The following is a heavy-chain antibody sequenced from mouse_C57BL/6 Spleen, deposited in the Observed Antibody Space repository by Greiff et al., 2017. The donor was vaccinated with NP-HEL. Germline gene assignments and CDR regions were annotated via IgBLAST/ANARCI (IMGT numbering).Heavy chain of an antibody. CDR2: IRNKANGYTT. V-gene: IGHV7-3*01. CDR1: GFTFTDYY. J-gene: IGHJ1*03. CDR3: ARFPRLYWYFDV. Sequence: EVKLVESGGGLVQPGGSLSLSCAASGFTFTDYYMSWVRQPPGKALEWLGFIRNKANGYTTEYSASVKGRFTISRDNSQSILYLQMNALRAEDSATYYCARFPRLYWYFDVWGTGTTVTVSS.